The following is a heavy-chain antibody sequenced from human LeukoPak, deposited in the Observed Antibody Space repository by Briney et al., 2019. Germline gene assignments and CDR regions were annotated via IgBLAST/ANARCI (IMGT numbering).Heavy chain of an antibody. V-gene: IGHV4-34*01. D-gene: IGHD3-9*01. CDR2: INHSERT. CDR3: ARGRQYDILTDDQDLDY. Sequence: SETLSLTCAVYGGSFCGYYWSWLRQPPGKGREWIGEINHSERTNYNPSLKSRVTMSVNTSKNEFSLKLSSVTAEHTAVYYCARGRQYDILTDDQDLDYWGQGTLVTVSS. CDR1: GGSFCGYY. J-gene: IGHJ4*02.